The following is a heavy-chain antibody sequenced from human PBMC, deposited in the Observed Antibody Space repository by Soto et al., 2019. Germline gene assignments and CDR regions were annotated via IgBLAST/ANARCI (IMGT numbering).Heavy chain of an antibody. V-gene: IGHV2-70*01. J-gene: IGHJ6*02. CDR1: GFSLSSSGMC. D-gene: IGHD3-22*01. Sequence: SGPTLVNPTQTLTLTCTFSGFSLSSSGMCVSWIRQPPGKALEWLALIDWDDDKYYSTSLKTRLTISKDTSKNQVVLTMTNMDPVDTATYYCARIRNYYDSSGYYYYYYGMDVWGQGTTVTVSS. CDR3: ARIRNYYDSSGYYYYYYGMDV. CDR2: IDWDDDK.